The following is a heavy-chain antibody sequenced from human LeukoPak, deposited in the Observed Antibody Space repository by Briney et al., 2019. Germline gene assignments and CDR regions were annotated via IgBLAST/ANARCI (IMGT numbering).Heavy chain of an antibody. Sequence: GGSLRLSCAASGFTVRSNYMNWVRQAPGKGLEWVSVIYSGGSTYYADSVKGRFTISRDNSKNTLYLQMNSLRAEGTAVYYCAKAEVGYYYYYMDVWGKGTTVTISS. CDR1: GFTVRSNY. V-gene: IGHV3-66*01. CDR3: AKAEVGYYYYYMDV. D-gene: IGHD1-26*01. J-gene: IGHJ6*03. CDR2: IYSGGST.